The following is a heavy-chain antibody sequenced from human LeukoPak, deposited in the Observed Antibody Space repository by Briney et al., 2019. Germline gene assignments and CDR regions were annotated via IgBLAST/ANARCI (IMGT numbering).Heavy chain of an antibody. CDR3: AKDHLKRSSTSCGWFVP. D-gene: IGHD2-2*01. CDR1: GFTFSSYG. Sequence: PGGSLRLSCAASGFTFSSYGMHWVRQAPGKGLEWVAFIRYDGSNKYYADSVKGRFTISRDNSKNTLYLQMNSLRAEDTAVYYCAKDHLKRSSTSCGWFVPWGQGTLVTVSS. CDR2: IRYDGSNK. V-gene: IGHV3-30*02. J-gene: IGHJ5*02.